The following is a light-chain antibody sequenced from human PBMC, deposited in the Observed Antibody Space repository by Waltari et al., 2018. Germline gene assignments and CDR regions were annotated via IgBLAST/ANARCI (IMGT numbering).Light chain of an antibody. V-gene: IGKV1-33*01. CDR3: QDYDNLPPLT. CDR2: DAP. J-gene: IGKJ4*01. Sequence: DIQMTQSPSSLSASVGDRVTITCQASQDISNYLNWFQQKPGKAPNLLIYDAPNLETWVPSRFSGSGAGTDFTFTISSLQPEEIATYYCQDYDNLPPLTFGGGTKVEIK. CDR1: QDISNY.